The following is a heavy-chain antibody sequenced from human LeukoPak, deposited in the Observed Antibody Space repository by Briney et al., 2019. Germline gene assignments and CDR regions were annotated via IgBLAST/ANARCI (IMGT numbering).Heavy chain of an antibody. D-gene: IGHD2-15*01. J-gene: IGHJ5*02. CDR1: GGSISSSSYY. V-gene: IGHV4-39*01. CDR2: IYYSGST. Sequence: PSETLSLTCTVSGGSISSSSYYWGWIRQPPGKGLEWIGSIYYSGSTYYNPSLKSRVTISVDTSKNQFSLKLSSVTAADTAVYYCARTPFRYCSGGSCYNLWWFDPWGQGTLVTVSS. CDR3: ARTPFRYCSGGSCYNLWWFDP.